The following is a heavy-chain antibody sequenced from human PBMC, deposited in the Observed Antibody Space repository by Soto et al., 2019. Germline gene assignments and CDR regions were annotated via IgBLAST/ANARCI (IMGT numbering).Heavy chain of an antibody. D-gene: IGHD3-22*01. Sequence: QVELVQSGAEVKKPGSSVKVSCQASEDTFRNYAISWVRQAPGQGLEWMGGIIPIFGTANYAQKFQGRVTITADKSANTVYLDLSSLRAEDTAVYYCASTKYDSSAYYYWCLGLWGRGTLVTVSS. V-gene: IGHV1-69*06. CDR2: IIPIFGTA. J-gene: IGHJ2*01. CDR3: ASTKYDSSAYYYWCLGL. CDR1: EDTFRNYA.